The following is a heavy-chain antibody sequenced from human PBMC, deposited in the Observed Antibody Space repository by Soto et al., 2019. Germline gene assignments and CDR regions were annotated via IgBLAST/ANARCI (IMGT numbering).Heavy chain of an antibody. D-gene: IGHD3-3*01. Sequence: QDQLVQSGAEVKKPGASVKVSCKASVFTSSGISWVRQAPGQRLEWMGWISTHNGNTSYAQKFQGRVIMTMDTSTTTVYMELRSLRPADTAVYLCAREGILGLFDAYDLWGQGTMVTVSS. CDR1: VFTSSG. V-gene: IGHV1-18*04. CDR2: ISTHNGNT. CDR3: AREGILGLFDAYDL. J-gene: IGHJ3*01.